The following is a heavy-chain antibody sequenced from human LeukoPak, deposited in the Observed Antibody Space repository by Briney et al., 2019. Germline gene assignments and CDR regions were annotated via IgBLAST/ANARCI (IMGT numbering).Heavy chain of an antibody. Sequence: ASVKVSCEASGYTFTSYDINWVRQATGQGLEWMGWMNPNSGNTGYAQKFQGRVTMTRNTSISTAYMELSSLRSEDTAVYYCARSGAAAAATAEYFQHWGQGTLVTVSS. CDR2: MNPNSGNT. CDR1: GYTFTSYD. V-gene: IGHV1-8*01. D-gene: IGHD6-13*01. J-gene: IGHJ1*01. CDR3: ARSGAAAAATAEYFQH.